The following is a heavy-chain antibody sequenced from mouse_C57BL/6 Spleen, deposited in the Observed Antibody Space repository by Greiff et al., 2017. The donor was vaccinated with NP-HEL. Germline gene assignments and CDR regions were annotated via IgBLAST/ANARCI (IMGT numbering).Heavy chain of an antibody. CDR3: ARHEEAYYGSSYDYAMDY. Sequence: QVQLKQSGAELVKPGASVKLSCKASGYTFTEYTIHWVKQRSGQGLEWIGWFYPGSGSIKYNEKFKDKATLTADKSSSTVYMELSRLTSEDPAVYFCARHEEAYYGSSYDYAMDYWGQGTSVTVSS. V-gene: IGHV1-62-2*01. CDR2: FYPGSGSI. CDR1: GYTFTEYT. D-gene: IGHD1-1*01. J-gene: IGHJ4*01.